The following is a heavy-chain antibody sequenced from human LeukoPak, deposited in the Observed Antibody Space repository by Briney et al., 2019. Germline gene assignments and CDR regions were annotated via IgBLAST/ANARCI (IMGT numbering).Heavy chain of an antibody. J-gene: IGHJ5*02. CDR1: GGSISNYY. CDR2: IYYTGST. D-gene: IGHD7-27*01. CDR3: PRDGWGSNWFDP. Sequence: SETLSLTCSVSGGSISNYYWSWIRQPPGKGLEWIGYIYYTGSTNYNPSFKSRVTISVDTSKNQFSLKLSSVTAADTAVYYCPRDGWGSNWFDPWRQGTLVTVSS. V-gene: IGHV4-59*12.